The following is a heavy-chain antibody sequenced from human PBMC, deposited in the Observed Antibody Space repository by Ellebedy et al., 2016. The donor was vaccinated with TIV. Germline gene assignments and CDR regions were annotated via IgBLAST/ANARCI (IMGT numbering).Heavy chain of an antibody. V-gene: IGHV3-13*01. CDR3: VRAAVGSPQPFDI. CDR1: GFTFTRYD. D-gene: IGHD3-10*01. CDR2: IGTTGDT. J-gene: IGHJ3*02. Sequence: GESLKISCAASGFTFTRYDFHWVRQGTGKGLEWVSGIGTTGDTHYPDSVQGRFTSSREDVKNSVYLQMNRLTAGDTAIYYCVRAAVGSPQPFDIWGQGTRVTVSS.